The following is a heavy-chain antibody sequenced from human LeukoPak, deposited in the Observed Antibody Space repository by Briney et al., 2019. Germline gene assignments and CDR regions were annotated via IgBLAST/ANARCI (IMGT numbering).Heavy chain of an antibody. CDR1: GYTFTSYD. CDR2: MNPDSGNT. V-gene: IGHV1-8*01. CDR3: ARGNHYNSPFDP. D-gene: IGHD5-24*01. Sequence: GASVKVSCKASGYTFTSYDINWVRQATGQGLEWMGWMNPDSGNTGYAQMFQGRVTMTRNTSISTAYMELNSLKSEDTAVYYCARGNHYNSPFDPWGQGTLVTVSS. J-gene: IGHJ5*02.